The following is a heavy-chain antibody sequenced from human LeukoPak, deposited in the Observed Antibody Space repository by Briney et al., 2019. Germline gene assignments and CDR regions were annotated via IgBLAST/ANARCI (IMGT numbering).Heavy chain of an antibody. J-gene: IGHJ5*02. V-gene: IGHV4-34*01. CDR2: INHSGST. CDR1: GGSFSGYY. CDR3: ARRIVVVPAAYNWFDP. D-gene: IGHD2-2*01. Sequence: SETLSLTCAVYGGSFSGYYWSWIRQPPGKGLEWIGEINHSGSTNYNPSLKSRVTISVDTSKNQFSLKLSSVTAADTAVYYCARRIVVVPAAYNWFDPWGQGTLVTVSS.